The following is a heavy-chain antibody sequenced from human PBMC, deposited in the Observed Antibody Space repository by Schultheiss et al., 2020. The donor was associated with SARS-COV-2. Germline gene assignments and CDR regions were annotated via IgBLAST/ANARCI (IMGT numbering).Heavy chain of an antibody. D-gene: IGHD5-24*01. CDR1: GGSFSGYY. V-gene: IGHV4-59*12. CDR2: IYYSGST. Sequence: SQTLSLTCAVSGGSFSGYYWSWIRQHPGKGLEWIGYIYYSGSTYYNPSLKSRVTISVDTSKNQFSLKLSSVTAADTAVYYCARDARYGFRGRSERGMDVWGQGTTVTVSS. J-gene: IGHJ6*02. CDR3: ARDARYGFRGRSERGMDV.